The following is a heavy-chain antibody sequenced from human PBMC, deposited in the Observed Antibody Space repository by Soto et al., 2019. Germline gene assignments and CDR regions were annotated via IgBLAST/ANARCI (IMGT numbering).Heavy chain of an antibody. V-gene: IGHV3-49*04. CDR1: GFPFDDFA. CDR2: IRNQSYQETT. Sequence: GGSLRLSCTGSGFPFDDFAINWVRQAPGKGLEWVGLIRNQSYQETTEYAAAVKGRFTISRDNAKNSVSLQMNNLIAEVTAVYFCVREDSIIIPAVADFWGQGTLVTVSS. CDR3: VREDSIIIPAVADF. D-gene: IGHD6-19*01. J-gene: IGHJ4*02.